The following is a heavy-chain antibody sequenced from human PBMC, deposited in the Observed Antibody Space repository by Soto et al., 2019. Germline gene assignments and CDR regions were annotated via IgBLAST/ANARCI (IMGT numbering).Heavy chain of an antibody. CDR2: IIPIFGTA. V-gene: IGHV1-69*13. CDR3: ARDYFRCSSTSCYRPLYYYYYGMDV. Sequence: SVKVSRKASGGTFSSYAISWVRQAPGQGLEWMGGIIPIFGTANYAQKFQGRVTITADESTSTAYMELSSLRSEDTAVYYCARDYFRCSSTSCYRPLYYYYYGMDVWGQGTTVTVSS. J-gene: IGHJ6*02. D-gene: IGHD2-2*02. CDR1: GGTFSSYA.